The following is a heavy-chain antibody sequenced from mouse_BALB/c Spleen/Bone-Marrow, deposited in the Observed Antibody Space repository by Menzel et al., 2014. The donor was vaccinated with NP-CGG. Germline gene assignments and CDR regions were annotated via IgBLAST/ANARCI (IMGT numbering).Heavy chain of an antibody. V-gene: IGHV2-2*02. J-gene: IGHJ4*01. D-gene: IGHD1-1*01. CDR1: GFSLTSYG. CDR3: ARNYYGSSYAMDY. CDR2: IWSGGST. Sequence: QVQLQQSGPGLVQPSQSLSITCTVSGFSLTSYGVHWVRQSPGKGLDWLGVIWSGGSTDYNAAFISRLSTSKDNSKSQVFFKMNSLQVNDTAIYYCARNYYGSSYAMDYWGQGTSVTVSS.